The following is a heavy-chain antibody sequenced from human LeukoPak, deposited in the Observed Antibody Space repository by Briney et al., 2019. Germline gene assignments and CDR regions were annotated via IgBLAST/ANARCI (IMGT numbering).Heavy chain of an antibody. CDR2: INHSGST. V-gene: IGHV4-34*01. CDR3: ARSGVSSSSTRLRYYYYYYYMDV. CDR1: GGSISSYY. J-gene: IGHJ6*03. Sequence: PSETLSLTCTVSGGSISSYYWSWIRQPPGKGLEWIGEINHSGSTNYNPSLKSRVTISVDTSKNQFSLKLSSVTAADTAVYYCARSGVSSSSTRLRYYYYYYYMDVWGKGTTVTVSS. D-gene: IGHD6-6*01.